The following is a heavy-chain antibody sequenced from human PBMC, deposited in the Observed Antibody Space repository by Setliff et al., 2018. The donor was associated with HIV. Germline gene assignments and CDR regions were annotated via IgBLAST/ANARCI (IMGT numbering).Heavy chain of an antibody. J-gene: IGHJ3*02. CDR1: GGSISSYY. V-gene: IGHV4-59*01. CDR3: ARNPCSGGSCPDVFDI. CDR2: IYYSGST. Sequence: PSETLSLTCTVSGGSISSYYWSWIRQPPGKGLEWIGYIYYSGSTNYNPSLKSRVTISVDTSKNQFSLKLSSVTAADTAVYYCARNPCSGGSCPDVFDIWGQGTMVTVSS. D-gene: IGHD2-15*01.